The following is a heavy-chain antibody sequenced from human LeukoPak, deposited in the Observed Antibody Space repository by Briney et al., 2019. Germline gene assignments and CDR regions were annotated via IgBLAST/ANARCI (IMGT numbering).Heavy chain of an antibody. Sequence: GGSLRLSCAASGFTFSSYAMSWVRQAPGKGLEWVSAISGSGGSTYYADSVKGRFTISRDNSKNTLYLQMNSLRAEDTAVYYYARAWGATDPFDYWGQGTLVTVSS. J-gene: IGHJ4*02. D-gene: IGHD1-26*01. CDR3: ARAWGATDPFDY. V-gene: IGHV3-23*01. CDR1: GFTFSSYA. CDR2: ISGSGGST.